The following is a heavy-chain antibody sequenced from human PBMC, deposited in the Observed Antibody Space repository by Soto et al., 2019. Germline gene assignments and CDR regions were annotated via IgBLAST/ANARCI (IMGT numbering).Heavy chain of an antibody. CDR1: GGSISGGGYY. V-gene: IGHV4-61*08. D-gene: IGHD2-15*01. J-gene: IGHJ4*02. Sequence: SEPLSITFTVSGGSISGGGYYWSWIRQHPGKGLEWIGYIYYSGSTNYNPSLKSRVTISVDTSKNQFSLKPSSVTAADTAVYYCAREWLYCSGGSCYQFFDYWGQGTLVTVSS. CDR3: AREWLYCSGGSCYQFFDY. CDR2: IYYSGST.